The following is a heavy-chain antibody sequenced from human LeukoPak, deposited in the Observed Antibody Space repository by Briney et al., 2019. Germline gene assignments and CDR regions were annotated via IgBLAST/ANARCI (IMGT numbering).Heavy chain of an antibody. CDR3: ARDAPSYGSAYGMDV. D-gene: IGHD3-10*01. V-gene: IGHV4-61*01. Sequence: SETLSLTCTVSGGSVSSGSYYWSWIRQPPGKGLEWIGYIYYSGSTNYNPSLKSRVTISVDTSKNQFSLKLSSVTAADTAVYYCARDAPSYGSAYGMDVWGKGTTVTVSS. CDR1: GGSVSSGSYY. CDR2: IYYSGST. J-gene: IGHJ6*04.